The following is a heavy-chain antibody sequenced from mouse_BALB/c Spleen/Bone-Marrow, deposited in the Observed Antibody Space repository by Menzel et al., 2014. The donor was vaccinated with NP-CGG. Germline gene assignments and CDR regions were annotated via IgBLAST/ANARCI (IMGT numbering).Heavy chain of an antibody. CDR1: GYTFTSYW. CDR2: INPNNGRT. Sequence: QVQLQQSGAELVKPGASVKLSCKTSGYTFTSYWMHWVKQRPGQGLEWIGEINPNNGRTNYNEKFRNKATLTVDKSSXTXXXQLSSLTSEDSAVYYCARYYNWYFDVWGAGTTVTVSS. V-gene: IGHV1S81*02. CDR3: ARYYNWYFDV. D-gene: IGHD1-1*01. J-gene: IGHJ1*01.